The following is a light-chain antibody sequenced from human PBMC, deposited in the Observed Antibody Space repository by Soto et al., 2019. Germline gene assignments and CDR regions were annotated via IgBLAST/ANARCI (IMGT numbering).Light chain of an antibody. CDR2: GAS. CDR3: QQYGRSPLMYT. CDR1: QSVNSNF. Sequence: VLTQSPDTLSLSPGERATLSCRASQSVNSNFLAWYQQKPGQAPRLLIYGASTRAAGVPDRFSGSGSGTDFTLTITRLEPEDFAMYYCQQYGRSPLMYTFGQGTKLGVK. V-gene: IGKV3-20*01. J-gene: IGKJ2*01.